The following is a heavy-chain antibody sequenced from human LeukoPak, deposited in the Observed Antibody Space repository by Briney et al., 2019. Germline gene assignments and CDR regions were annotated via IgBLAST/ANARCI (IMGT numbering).Heavy chain of an antibody. J-gene: IGHJ6*02. Sequence: GGSLRLSCAASGFTFSSYAMHWVRQAPGKGLEWVAVISYDGSNKYYADSVKGRFTISRDSSKNTLYLQMNSLRAEDTAVYYCARDGSSGSYYYYGMDVWGQGTTVTVSS. CDR2: ISYDGSNK. CDR1: GFTFSSYA. CDR3: ARDGSSGSYYYYGMDV. D-gene: IGHD3-22*01. V-gene: IGHV3-30-3*01.